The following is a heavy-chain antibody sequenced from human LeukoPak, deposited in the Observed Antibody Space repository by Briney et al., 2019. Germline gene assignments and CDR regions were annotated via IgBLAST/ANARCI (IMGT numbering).Heavy chain of an antibody. V-gene: IGHV3-23*01. CDR2: ISGSGGST. CDR1: GFTFSSNA. J-gene: IGHJ3*02. CDR3: AKVAKRRSSTGAFDI. D-gene: IGHD6-13*01. Sequence: GGSLRLSCAASGFTFSSNAMNWVRQAPGKGLEWVSAISGSGGSTYYADSVKGRFTISRDNSKNTLYLQMNSLRAEDTAVYYCAKVAKRRSSTGAFDIWGQGTMVTVSS.